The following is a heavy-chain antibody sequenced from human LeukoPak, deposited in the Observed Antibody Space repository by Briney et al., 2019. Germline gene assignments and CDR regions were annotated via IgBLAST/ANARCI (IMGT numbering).Heavy chain of an antibody. Sequence: SETLSLTCTVSGYSISSGYYWGWIRQPPGKGLEWIGSIYYSGSTYYNPSLKSRVTISVDTSKNQFSLKLSSVTAADTAVYYCARARVVAADLDYWGQGTLVTVSS. J-gene: IGHJ4*02. V-gene: IGHV4-38-2*02. CDR2: IYYSGST. D-gene: IGHD2-15*01. CDR1: GYSISSGYY. CDR3: ARARVVAADLDY.